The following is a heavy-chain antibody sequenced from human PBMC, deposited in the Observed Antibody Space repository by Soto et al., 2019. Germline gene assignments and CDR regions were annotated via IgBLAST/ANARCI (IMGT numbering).Heavy chain of an antibody. CDR2: IYYSGST. V-gene: IGHV4-30-4*01. Sequence: SETLSLTCTVSGGSISSGDYYWSWIRQPPGKGLEWIGYIYYSGSTYYNPSLKSRVTISVDTSKNQFSLKLSSVTAADTAVYYCARGNGWDFSKWFDPWGQGTLVTVSS. J-gene: IGHJ5*02. CDR3: ARGNGWDFSKWFDP. D-gene: IGHD4-4*01. CDR1: GGSISSGDYY.